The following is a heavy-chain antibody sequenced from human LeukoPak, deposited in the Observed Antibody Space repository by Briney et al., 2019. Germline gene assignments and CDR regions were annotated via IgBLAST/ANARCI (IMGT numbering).Heavy chain of an antibody. CDR3: VKDRAALDS. CDR2: IRNDERNK. Sequence: GGSLRLSCAASGFTFSSYGMHWVRQAAGKGLEWVAFIRNDERNKYYADSVKGRFTISRDTSKNTLYLQMDSLRGEDTAVYYCVKDRAALDSWGQGTLVTVSS. J-gene: IGHJ4*02. CDR1: GFTFSSYG. D-gene: IGHD6-13*01. V-gene: IGHV3-30*02.